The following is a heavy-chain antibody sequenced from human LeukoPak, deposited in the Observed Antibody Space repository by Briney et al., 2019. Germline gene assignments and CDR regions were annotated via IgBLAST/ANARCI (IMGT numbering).Heavy chain of an antibody. Sequence: GGSLRLSCAASGFTFSSYSMTWVRQAPGKGLEWVSYISSSSSTIYYADSVKGRFTISRDNAKNSLYLQMNSLRDEDTAVYYCATTGDYYDSSGFDYWGQGTLVTVSS. CDR2: ISSSSSTI. V-gene: IGHV3-48*02. CDR3: ATTGDYYDSSGFDY. D-gene: IGHD3-22*01. J-gene: IGHJ4*02. CDR1: GFTFSSYS.